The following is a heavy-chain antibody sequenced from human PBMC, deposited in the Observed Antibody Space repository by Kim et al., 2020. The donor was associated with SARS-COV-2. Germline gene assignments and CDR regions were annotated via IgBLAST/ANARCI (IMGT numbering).Heavy chain of an antibody. J-gene: IGHJ6*02. CDR3: AKDHHYYGMDV. Sequence: TSYADSVTGLFTISRDNSKNTLYLQMNSLRAEDTAVYYCAKDHHYYGMDVWGQGTTVTVSS. V-gene: IGHV3-23*01. CDR2: T.